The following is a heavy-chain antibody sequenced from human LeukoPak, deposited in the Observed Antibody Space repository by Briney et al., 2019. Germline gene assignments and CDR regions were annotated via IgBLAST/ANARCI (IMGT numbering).Heavy chain of an antibody. V-gene: IGHV4-39*01. CDR3: ARTSGSYIRDYYYYYGMDV. J-gene: IGHJ6*02. CDR1: GGTISSSSYY. CDR2: IYYSGST. Sequence: SETLSLTCTVSGGTISSSSYYWGWIRQPPGTGLEWIESIYYSGSTYYNPSLKSRVTISVDTSKNQFSLKLSSVTAADTAVYYCARTSGSYIRDYYYYYGMDVWGQGTTVTVSS. D-gene: IGHD1-26*01.